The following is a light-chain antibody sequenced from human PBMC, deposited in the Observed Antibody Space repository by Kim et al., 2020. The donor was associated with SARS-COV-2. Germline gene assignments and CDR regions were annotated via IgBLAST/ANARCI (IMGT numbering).Light chain of an antibody. Sequence: SVTISCTGTSSNIGGYKYVSWYQQHPGKPPKLIIFEVSRRPSGVPDRFSGSKSGNTASLTVSGLQADDEADYYCSSFAGSKTLGVFGTGTKVTVL. V-gene: IGLV2-8*01. CDR3: SSFAGSKTLGV. CDR2: EVS. J-gene: IGLJ1*01. CDR1: SSNIGGYKY.